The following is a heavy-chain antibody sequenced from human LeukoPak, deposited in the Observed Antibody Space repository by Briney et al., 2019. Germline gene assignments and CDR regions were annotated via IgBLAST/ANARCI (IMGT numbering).Heavy chain of an antibody. V-gene: IGHV1-8*03. CDR1: GYTFTSYD. D-gene: IGHD5-12*01. J-gene: IGHJ4*02. Sequence: ASVKVSCKASGYTFTSYDINWVRQATGQGLEWMGWMNPNSGNTGYAQKFQGRVTITRNTSISTAYMELSSLRSEDTAVYYCARVSDASGYGGADYWGQGTLVTVSS. CDR3: ARVSDASGYGGADY. CDR2: MNPNSGNT.